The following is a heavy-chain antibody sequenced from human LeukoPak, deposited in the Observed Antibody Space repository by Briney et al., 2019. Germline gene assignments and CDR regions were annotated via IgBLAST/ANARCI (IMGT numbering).Heavy chain of an antibody. CDR2: INHRGST. V-gene: IGHV4-34*01. D-gene: IGHD5-18*01. Sequence: PSETLSLTCTVYGGSFSGYYWSWIRQPPGKGLEWIGEINHRGSTNYNPSLKSRATISVDTSKNQFSLKLSSVTAADTAVYYCAREQSPGYSFGHYYGMDVWGQGTTVTVSS. CDR1: GGSFSGYY. J-gene: IGHJ6*02. CDR3: AREQSPGYSFGHYYGMDV.